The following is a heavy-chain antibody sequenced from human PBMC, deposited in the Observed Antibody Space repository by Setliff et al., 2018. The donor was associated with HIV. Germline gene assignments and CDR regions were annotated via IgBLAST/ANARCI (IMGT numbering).Heavy chain of an antibody. V-gene: IGHV3-9*01. CDR2: ISWNSGSI. D-gene: IGHD6-13*01. CDR3: ARDRYTCSWDRLASYYYFDL. Sequence: GGSLRLSCAASGFTFDDYAMHWVRQAPGKGLEWVSGISWNSGSIGYADSVKGRFTISRDNAKNSLYLQMNSLRPEDTAVYYCARDRYTCSWDRLASYYYFDLWGRGTLVTVSS. J-gene: IGHJ2*01. CDR1: GFTFDDYA.